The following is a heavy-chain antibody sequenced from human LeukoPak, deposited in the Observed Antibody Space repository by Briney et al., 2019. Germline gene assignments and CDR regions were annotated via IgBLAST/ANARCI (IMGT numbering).Heavy chain of an antibody. CDR2: INPNTAGT. D-gene: IGHD2-8*01. V-gene: IGHV1-2*02. J-gene: IGHJ5*02. CDR1: GYTFTGYY. CDR3: ARGHLGYCTNGVCEHWFDP. Sequence: ASVKVCCTASGYTFTGYYIYWLRRAPGQGLEWIGWINPNTAGTKYAQKVQGRVTMTMDMSINTAYMELSRLRSDDTAVYYCARGHLGYCTNGVCEHWFDPWGQGTLVTVSS.